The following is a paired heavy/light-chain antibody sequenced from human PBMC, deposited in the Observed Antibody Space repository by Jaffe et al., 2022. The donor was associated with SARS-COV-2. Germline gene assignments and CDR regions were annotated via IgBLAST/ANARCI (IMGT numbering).Light chain of an antibody. CDR2: EGS. CDR3: CSYAGSSTSYV. CDR1: SSDVGSYNL. V-gene: IGLV2-23*01. Sequence: QSALTQPASVSGSPGQSITISCTGTSSDVGSYNLVSWYQQHPGKAPKLMIYEGSKRPSGVSNRFSGSKSGNTASLTISGLQAEDEADYYCCSYAGSSTSYVFGTGTKVTVL. J-gene: IGLJ1*01.
Heavy chain of an antibody. CDR2: INHSGST. D-gene: IGHD3-9*01. CDR3: ARGPPYYDILTGYYNPYYFDY. Sequence: QVQLQQWGAGLLKPSETLSLTCAVYGGSFSGYYWSWIRQPPGKGLEWIGEINHSGSTNYNPSLKSRVTISVDTSKNQFSLKLSSVTAADTAVYYCARGPPYYDILTGYYNPYYFDYWGQGTLVTVSS. J-gene: IGHJ4*02. CDR1: GGSFSGYY. V-gene: IGHV4-34*01.